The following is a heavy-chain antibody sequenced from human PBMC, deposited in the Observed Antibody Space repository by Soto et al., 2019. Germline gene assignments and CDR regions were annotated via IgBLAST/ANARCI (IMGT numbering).Heavy chain of an antibody. Sequence: QVQLQESGPGLVKPSQTLSLTCTVSGGTISSGGYFWTWIRQHPGEGLEWIGYISYSGSTYYSPSLNGRVTISLDTSHNQFSLKLSSVTAADTALYYCVRLSCSGISCSFGGVFDVWGQGRMVTVAS. J-gene: IGHJ3*01. V-gene: IGHV4-31*03. CDR2: ISYSGST. CDR3: VRLSCSGISCSFGGVFDV. D-gene: IGHD2-2*01. CDR1: GGTISSGGYF.